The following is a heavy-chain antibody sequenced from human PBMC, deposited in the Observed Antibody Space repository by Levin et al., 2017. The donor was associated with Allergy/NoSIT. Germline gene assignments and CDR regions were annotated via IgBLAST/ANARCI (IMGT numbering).Heavy chain of an antibody. Sequence: GGSLRLSCAASGFTFSSYGMTWVRQAPGKGLEWVSYISSSNSYIYYADSVKGRFTISRDNANNLLYLQMNSLRGEDTAVYYCARDRYPGNYYDSSGYSFDYWGQGTLVTVSS. CDR1: GFTFSSYG. V-gene: IGHV3-21*06. J-gene: IGHJ4*02. D-gene: IGHD3-22*01. CDR3: ARDRYPGNYYDSSGYSFDY. CDR2: ISSSNSYI.